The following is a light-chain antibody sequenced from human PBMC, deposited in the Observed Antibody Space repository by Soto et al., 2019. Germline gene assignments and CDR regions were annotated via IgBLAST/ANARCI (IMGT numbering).Light chain of an antibody. CDR3: HQRYNWPRVT. V-gene: IGKV3-11*01. Sequence: EIVMTQSPATLSVSPGERVTLSCRSSQSVSHSLAWDQQKPGQPPRLXXYDLSNRATGIPARFSGSGSGTDFTLTITSLEPEDFAVYFCHQRYNWPRVTFGQGTRLEIK. J-gene: IGKJ5*01. CDR1: QSVSHS. CDR2: DLS.